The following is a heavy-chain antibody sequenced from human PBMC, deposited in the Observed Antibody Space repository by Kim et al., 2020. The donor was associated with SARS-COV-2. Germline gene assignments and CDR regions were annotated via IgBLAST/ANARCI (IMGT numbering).Heavy chain of an antibody. CDR1: GFTFSSSA. Sequence: GGSLRLSCAASGFTFSSSAMSWVRQAPGKGLEWVSAISGSGGSTYYADSVKGRFTVSRDNSKNTLYLQMNSLRAEDTAVYYCAKSRGSSSASNEYWGQGTLVTVSS. V-gene: IGHV3-23*01. J-gene: IGHJ4*02. D-gene: IGHD2-2*01. CDR3: AKSRGSSSASNEY. CDR2: ISGSGGST.